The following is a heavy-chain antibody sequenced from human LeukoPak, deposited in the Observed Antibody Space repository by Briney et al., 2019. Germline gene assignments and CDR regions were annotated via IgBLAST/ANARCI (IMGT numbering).Heavy chain of an antibody. D-gene: IGHD3-22*01. CDR1: GFTFSSYA. CDR3: AKDQVWIVVGSLDY. Sequence: PGGSLRLSCAASGFTFSSYAMRWVRQAPGKGLEWVSGISGSGGSTYYADSVKGRFTISRDNSKNTLYLQMTSLRAEDTAAYYCAKDQVWIVVGSLDYWGQGTLVTVSS. CDR2: ISGSGGST. J-gene: IGHJ4*02. V-gene: IGHV3-23*01.